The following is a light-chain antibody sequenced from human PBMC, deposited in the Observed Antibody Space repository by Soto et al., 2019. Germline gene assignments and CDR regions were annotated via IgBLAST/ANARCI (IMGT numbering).Light chain of an antibody. V-gene: IGLV2-14*01. CDR3: GSYAGSITYV. CDR1: TSDVGGYNY. CDR2: EVT. J-gene: IGLJ1*01. Sequence: QSVLTQPASVSGSLGQSITISCTGTTSDVGGYNYVSWYQQHPGKAPILMIYEVTNRPSGVSNRFSGSKSGNTASLTISGLQVEDEAEYYCGSYAGSITYVFGTALKVTVL.